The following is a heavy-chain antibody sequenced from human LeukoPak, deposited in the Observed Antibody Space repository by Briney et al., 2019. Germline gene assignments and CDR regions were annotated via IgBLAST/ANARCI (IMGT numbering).Heavy chain of an antibody. J-gene: IGHJ4*02. CDR3: ARQSRIAVAGPYFDY. CDR2: IYYSGST. D-gene: IGHD6-19*01. CDR1: GGSISSYY. Sequence: SETLSLTCTVSGGSISSYYWSWIRQPPGKGLEWIGYIYYSGSTNYNPSLKSRVTISVDTSKNQFSLKLSSVTAAGTAVYYCARQSRIAVAGPYFDYWGQGTLVTVSS. V-gene: IGHV4-59*08.